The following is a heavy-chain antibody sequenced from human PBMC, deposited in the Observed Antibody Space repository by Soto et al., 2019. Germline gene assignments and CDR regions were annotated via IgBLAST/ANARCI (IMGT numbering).Heavy chain of an antibody. D-gene: IGHD2-2*02. CDR3: ARSDGHTFNWLDS. J-gene: IGHJ5*01. CDR2: MNPTSGNT. V-gene: IGHV1-8*01. Sequence: QVQLVQSGAEVKTPGASVKVSCKASGYTFTKYDMNWVWQAPGQGLEWMGWMNPTSGNTGYAQKFQGRLTMTWDTAIGIAHMELSSLRNEDTAVYYCARSDGHTFNWLDSWGQGALVTVSA. CDR1: GYTFTKYD.